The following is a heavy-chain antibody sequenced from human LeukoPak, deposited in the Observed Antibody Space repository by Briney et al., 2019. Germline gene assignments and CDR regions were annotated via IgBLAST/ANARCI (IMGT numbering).Heavy chain of an antibody. V-gene: IGHV4-34*01. Sequence: SETLSLTCAVYGGSFSGYYWSWIRQPPGKGLEWIGEINHSGSTDYNPSLKSRVTISVDTSKNQFSLKLSSVTAADTAVYYCARRGGQIGRWGQGTLVTVSS. D-gene: IGHD3-16*01. CDR2: INHSGST. J-gene: IGHJ4*02. CDR3: ARRGGQIGR. CDR1: GGSFSGYY.